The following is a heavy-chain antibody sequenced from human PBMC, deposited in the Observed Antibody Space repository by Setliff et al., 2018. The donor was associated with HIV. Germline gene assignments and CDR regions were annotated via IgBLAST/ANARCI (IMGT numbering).Heavy chain of an antibody. V-gene: IGHV4-34*01. J-gene: IGHJ4*02. Sequence: PSETLSLTCAVYGGSFSGYYWSWIRQPPGKGLEWIGEIYHSGITNYNPSLKSRVTISVDKSKNQFSLKLSSVTAADTAVYYCASTTYYYDSSGYNSWPLFDYWGQGTLVTISS. CDR1: GGSFSGYY. CDR2: IYHSGIT. CDR3: ASTTYYYDSSGYNSWPLFDY. D-gene: IGHD3-22*01.